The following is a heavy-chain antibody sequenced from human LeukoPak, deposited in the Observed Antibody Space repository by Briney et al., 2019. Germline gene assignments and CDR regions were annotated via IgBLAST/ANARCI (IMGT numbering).Heavy chain of an antibody. CDR3: ARAGYYYATREYYFDY. CDR1: GGSISSYY. Sequence: PSETLSLTCTVSGGSISSYYWSWIRQPAGKGLEWIGRIYTSGSTNYNPSLESRVTMSVDTSKKQFSLKLSSVTAADTAVYYCARAGYYYATREYYFDYWGQGTLVTVSS. D-gene: IGHD3-10*01. J-gene: IGHJ4*02. CDR2: IYTSGST. V-gene: IGHV4-4*07.